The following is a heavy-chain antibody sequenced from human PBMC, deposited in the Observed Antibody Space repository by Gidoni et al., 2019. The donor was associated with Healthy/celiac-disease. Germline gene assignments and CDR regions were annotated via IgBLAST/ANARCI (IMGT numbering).Heavy chain of an antibody. V-gene: IGHV3-21*01. Sequence: EVQLVESGGGLVKPGGSLRLSCAASGFTFSSYSMNWVRQAPGKGREWVSSISSSSSYIYYADSVKGRFTISRDNAKNSLYLQMNSLRAEDTAVYYCARDLTPDAFDIWGQGTMVTVSS. J-gene: IGHJ3*02. CDR1: GFTFSSYS. CDR3: ARDLTPDAFDI. CDR2: ISSSSSYI.